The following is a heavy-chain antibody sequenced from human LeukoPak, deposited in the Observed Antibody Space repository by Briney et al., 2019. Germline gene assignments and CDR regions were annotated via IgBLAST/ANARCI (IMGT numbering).Heavy chain of an antibody. CDR3: ARLPHHYDFWSGYSYYFDY. V-gene: IGHV1-69*01. CDR1: RGTFSSYA. J-gene: IGHJ4*02. CDR2: IIPIFGPA. D-gene: IGHD3-3*01. Sequence: SVKVSCRASRGTFSSYAISWVRQAPGQGLEWMGGIIPIFGPANYAQKFQGRVTITADESTSTAYMELSSLRSEDTAVYYCARLPHHYDFWSGYSYYFDYWGQGTLVTVSS.